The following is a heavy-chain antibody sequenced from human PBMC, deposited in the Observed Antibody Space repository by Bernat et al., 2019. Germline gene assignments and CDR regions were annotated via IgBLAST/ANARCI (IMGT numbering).Heavy chain of an antibody. D-gene: IGHD6-19*01. V-gene: IGHV3-33*08. CDR3: ARALAPGYSSGWYPQYFQH. Sequence: VQLVESGGGLVQPGGSLRLSCAASGFTFSSYGMHWVRQAPGKGLEWVAVIWYDGSNKYYADSVKGRFTISRDNSKNTLYLQMNSLRAEDTAVYYCARALAPGYSSGWYPQYFQHWGQGTLVTVSS. CDR2: IWYDGSNK. CDR1: GFTFSSYG. J-gene: IGHJ1*01.